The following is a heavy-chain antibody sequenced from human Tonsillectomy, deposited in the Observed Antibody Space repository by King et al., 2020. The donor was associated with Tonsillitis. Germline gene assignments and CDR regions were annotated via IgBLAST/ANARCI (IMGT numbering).Heavy chain of an antibody. CDR1: GFTFSNAW. CDR3: ITEDYYDLSGYYRYGMAV. V-gene: IGHV3-15*01. J-gene: IGHJ6*02. CDR2: IKRKTDGGTT. Sequence: EVQLVESGGGLVKPGGSLRLSCAVSGFTFSNAWMSWVRQAPGKGLEWVGRIKRKTDGGTTDYAAPVKGRFSISRDDSKNTLYLQMNTLKTEDTAVYYCITEDYYDLSGYYRYGMAVWGQGTTVSVSS. D-gene: IGHD3-22*01.